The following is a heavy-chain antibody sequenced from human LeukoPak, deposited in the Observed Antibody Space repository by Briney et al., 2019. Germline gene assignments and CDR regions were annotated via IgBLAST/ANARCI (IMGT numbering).Heavy chain of an antibody. J-gene: IGHJ4*02. Sequence: GGSLRLSCAASGFTFRTYGMNWVRQAPGKGLEWVSAISGSGGSTYYTDSVKGRFTVSRDNSKNTLYLQMNSLRAEDTAVYYCARRITVFGVLNPGFDYWGQGALVTVSS. CDR3: ARRITVFGVLNPGFDY. D-gene: IGHD3-3*01. CDR1: GFTFRTYG. V-gene: IGHV3-23*01. CDR2: ISGSGGST.